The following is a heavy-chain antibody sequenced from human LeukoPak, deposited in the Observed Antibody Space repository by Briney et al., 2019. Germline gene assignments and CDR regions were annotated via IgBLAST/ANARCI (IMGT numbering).Heavy chain of an antibody. Sequence: SVKVSCKASGGTFSSYAISWVRQAPGQGLEWMGGIIPIFGTANYAQKFQGRVTITADKSTSTACMELSSLRSEDTAVYYCARALGYCSGGSCYSLDCWGQGTLVTVSS. CDR3: ARALGYCSGGSCYSLDC. D-gene: IGHD2-15*01. CDR2: IIPIFGTA. CDR1: GGTFSSYA. J-gene: IGHJ4*02. V-gene: IGHV1-69*06.